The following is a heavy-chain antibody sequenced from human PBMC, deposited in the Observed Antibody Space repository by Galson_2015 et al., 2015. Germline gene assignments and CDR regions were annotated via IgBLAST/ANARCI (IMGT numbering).Heavy chain of an antibody. CDR2: ISYDGNNK. CDR3: ARGETRDGGPRWVDY. J-gene: IGHJ4*02. D-gene: IGHD5-24*01. CDR1: GFTFSTYG. V-gene: IGHV3-30*03. Sequence: SLRLSCAAPGFTFSTYGMNWVRRAPGKGLEWVAVISYDGNNKYYADSMKGRFTISRDNSKNTLYLQMSSLRPEDTAVYYCARGETRDGGPRWVDYWGQGALVTVSS.